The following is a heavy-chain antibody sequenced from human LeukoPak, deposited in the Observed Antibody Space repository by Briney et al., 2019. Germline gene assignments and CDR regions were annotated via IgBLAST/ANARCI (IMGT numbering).Heavy chain of an antibody. D-gene: IGHD6-13*01. Sequence: PGGSLRLSCAASGFTFSSYSMNWVRQAPGKGLEWVSSISSSSSYIYYADSVKGRFTISRDNAKNSLYLQMNSLRAEVTAVYYCARDAPGIAPLHWFDPWGQGTLVTVSS. CDR1: GFTFSSYS. V-gene: IGHV3-21*01. J-gene: IGHJ5*02. CDR2: ISSSSSYI. CDR3: ARDAPGIAPLHWFDP.